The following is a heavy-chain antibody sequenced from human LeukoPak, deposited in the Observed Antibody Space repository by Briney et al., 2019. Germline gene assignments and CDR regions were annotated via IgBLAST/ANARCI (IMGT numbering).Heavy chain of an antibody. CDR2: IYPGDSDT. CDR3: ARGSFITMVRGVIINPFDY. D-gene: IGHD3-10*01. CDR1: GYSFTSYW. J-gene: IGHJ4*02. V-gene: IGHV5-51*01. Sequence: GESLKISCKGSGYSFTSYWIGWVRPMPGKGLEWMGIIYPGDSDTRYSPSFQGQVTISADKSISTAYLQWSSLKASDTAMYYCARGSFITMVRGVIINPFDYWGQGTLVTVSS.